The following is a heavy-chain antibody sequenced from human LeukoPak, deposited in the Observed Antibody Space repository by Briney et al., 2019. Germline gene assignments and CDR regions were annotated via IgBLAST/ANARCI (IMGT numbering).Heavy chain of an antibody. Sequence: SETLSLTCTVSGGSISSSNYYWVWIRQPPGKGLQWIGSNYYSGSTYYNPSLKSRVTMSVDTSKNQFSLKLSSVTAADTAVYYCARWVIGWYLDYWGQGTLVTVSS. CDR3: ARWVIGWYLDY. J-gene: IGHJ4*02. CDR1: GGSISSSNYY. V-gene: IGHV4-39*01. CDR2: NYYSGST. D-gene: IGHD2-21*01.